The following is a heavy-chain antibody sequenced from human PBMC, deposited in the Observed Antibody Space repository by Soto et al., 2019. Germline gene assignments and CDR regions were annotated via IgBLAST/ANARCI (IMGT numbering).Heavy chain of an antibody. D-gene: IGHD3-22*01. V-gene: IGHV4-39*01. CDR1: GGSISSSSYY. CDR3: ASNYYDSSGYFFDY. J-gene: IGHJ4*02. CDR2: IYYSGST. Sequence: SETLSLTCTVSGGSISSSSYYWGWIRQPPGKGLEWIGSIYYSGSTYYNPSLKSRVTISVDTSKNQFSLKLSSVTAADTAVYYCASNYYDSSGYFFDYWGQGTLVTVSS.